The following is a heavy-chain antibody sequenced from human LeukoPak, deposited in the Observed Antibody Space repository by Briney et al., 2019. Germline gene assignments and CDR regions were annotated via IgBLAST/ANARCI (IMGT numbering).Heavy chain of an antibody. CDR2: ISSRSSNK. CDR3: ARNRGPLWFGEYPTGRPEAFDI. J-gene: IGHJ3*02. D-gene: IGHD3-10*01. V-gene: IGHV3-11*04. Sequence: PGGSLRLSCAASGFTFSNYYMSWIRQAPGKGLVWVSYISSRSSNKYYADSVKGRFTISRDNSKNTLYLQMNSLRAEDTAVYYCARNRGPLWFGEYPTGRPEAFDIWGQGTMVTVSS. CDR1: GFTFSNYY.